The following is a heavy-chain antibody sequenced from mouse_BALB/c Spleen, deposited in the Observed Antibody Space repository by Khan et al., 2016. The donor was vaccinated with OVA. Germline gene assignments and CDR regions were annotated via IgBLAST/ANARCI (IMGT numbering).Heavy chain of an antibody. D-gene: IGHD1-2*01. J-gene: IGHJ2*01. Sequence: EVQLQESGPGLVKPSQSLSLTCTVTGYSITSGYGWNWIRQFPGNKLEWMGYISYSGSTKYNPSLKSRISITRDTYKNQFFLQLNSVTTDDTATYYCARTARIKYWGQGTTLTVSS. V-gene: IGHV3-2*02. CDR2: ISYSGST. CDR3: ARTARIKY. CDR1: GYSITSGYG.